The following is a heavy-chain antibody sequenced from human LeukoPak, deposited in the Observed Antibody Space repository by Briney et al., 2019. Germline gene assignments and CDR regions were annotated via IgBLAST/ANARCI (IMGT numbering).Heavy chain of an antibody. CDR3: ARDPDNYYDSSGPDYYFDY. CDR2: IPYDGSNK. D-gene: IGHD3-22*01. Sequence: PGGSLRLSCAASGFTFSSYAMHWVRQAPGKGLEWVAVIPYDGSNKYYADSVKGRFTISRDNSKNTLYLQMNSLRAEDTAVYYCARDPDNYYDSSGPDYYFDYWGQGTLVTVSS. J-gene: IGHJ4*02. CDR1: GFTFSSYA. V-gene: IGHV3-30*04.